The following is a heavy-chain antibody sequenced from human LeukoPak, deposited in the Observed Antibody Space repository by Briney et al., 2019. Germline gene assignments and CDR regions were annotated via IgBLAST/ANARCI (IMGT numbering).Heavy chain of an antibody. Sequence: SVKVSCKASGGTFSSYAISWVRQAPGQGLEWMGGIIPIFGTANYAQKFQGRVTITADESTSTAYMELSSLRSEDTAVYYCARDGDGYSDSLNYWGQGTLVTVSP. D-gene: IGHD5-12*01. CDR2: IIPIFGTA. J-gene: IGHJ4*02. CDR3: ARDGDGYSDSLNY. CDR1: GGTFSSYA. V-gene: IGHV1-69*13.